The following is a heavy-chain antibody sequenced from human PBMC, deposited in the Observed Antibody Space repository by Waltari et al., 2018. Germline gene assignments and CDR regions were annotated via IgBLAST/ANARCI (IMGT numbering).Heavy chain of an antibody. D-gene: IGHD6-6*01. CDR3: AKDEGARLAPTFGMDA. J-gene: IGHJ6*02. Sequence: EMQLLESGGALVQPGGSLRLSCAASGFPFSTYTMNWVRQAPGKGLGWVAVLTASGLRDYGDSVKGRFIISRDNSKNILYLEMYRLRVEDTARYYCAKDEGARLAPTFGMDAWGQGTTVIVSS. V-gene: IGHV3-23*01. CDR2: LTASGLR. CDR1: GFPFSTYT.